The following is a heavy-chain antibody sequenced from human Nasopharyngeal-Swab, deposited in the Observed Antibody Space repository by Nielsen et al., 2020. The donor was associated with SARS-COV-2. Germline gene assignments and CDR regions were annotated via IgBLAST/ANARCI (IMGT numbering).Heavy chain of an antibody. J-gene: IGHJ4*02. CDR1: GGSFSGYY. V-gene: IGHV4-34*01. CDR3: ARGLWSGSPFDY. D-gene: IGHD3-3*01. CDR2: INHSGST. Sequence: SETLSFTCAVYGGSFSGYYWSWIRQPPGKGLEWIGEINHSGSTNYNPSLKSRVTISVDASKNQFSLKLSSVTAADTAVYYCARGLWSGSPFDYWGQGTLVTVSS.